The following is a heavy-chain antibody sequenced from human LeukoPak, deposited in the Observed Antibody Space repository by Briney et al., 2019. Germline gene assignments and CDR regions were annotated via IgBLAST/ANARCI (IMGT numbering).Heavy chain of an antibody. CDR2: INHSGST. D-gene: IGHD2-8*01. J-gene: IGHJ4*02. CDR1: GGSFSGYY. CDR3: ARAIHYCTNGVCHYYFDY. Sequence: SETLSLTCAVYGGSFSGYYWSWIRQPPGKGLEWIGEINHSGSTNYNPSLKSRVTISVDTSKNQFSLKLSSVTAADTAVYYCARAIHYCTNGVCHYYFDYWGQGTLVTVSS. V-gene: IGHV4-34*01.